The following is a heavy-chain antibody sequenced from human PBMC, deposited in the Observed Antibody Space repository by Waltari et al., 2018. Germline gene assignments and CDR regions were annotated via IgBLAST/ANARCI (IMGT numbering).Heavy chain of an antibody. Sequence: ISSYYWSWIRQPPGKGLEWIGYIYYSGSTNYNPSLKSRVTISVDTSKNQFSLKLSSVTAADTAVYYCARDSRVDEGYYDFWSGWRISQYYYYGMDVWGQGTTVTVSS. J-gene: IGHJ6*02. V-gene: IGHV4-59*01. D-gene: IGHD3-3*01. CDR1: ISSYY. CDR3: ARDSRVDEGYYDFWSGWRISQYYYYGMDV. CDR2: IYYSGST.